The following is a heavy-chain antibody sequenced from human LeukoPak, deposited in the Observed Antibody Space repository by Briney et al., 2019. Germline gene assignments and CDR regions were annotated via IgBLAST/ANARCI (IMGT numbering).Heavy chain of an antibody. D-gene: IGHD2-2*01. CDR1: AGSISSYY. V-gene: IGHV4-59*01. CDR3: ARGWGYANFDY. J-gene: IGHJ4*02. CDR2: IYYSGST. Sequence: SETLSLTCTVSAGSISSYYWSWIRQPPGKGLEWIGYIYYSGSTNYNPSLKSRVTISVDASKNQFSLKLSSVTAADTAVYYCARGWGYANFDYWGQGTLVTASS.